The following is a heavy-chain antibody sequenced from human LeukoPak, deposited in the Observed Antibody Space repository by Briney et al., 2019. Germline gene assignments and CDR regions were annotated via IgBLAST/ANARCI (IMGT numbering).Heavy chain of an antibody. CDR1: GYTLTELS. D-gene: IGHD2-2*01. Sequence: ASVKVSCKVSGYTLTELSMHWVRQAPGKGLEWMGGFDPEDGETIYAQKFQGRVTMTEDTSTDTAYMELSSLRSEDTAVYYCATVGSTSSRPYYYYYYGMDVWGQGTTVTVSS. V-gene: IGHV1-24*01. J-gene: IGHJ6*02. CDR2: FDPEDGET. CDR3: ATVGSTSSRPYYYYYYGMDV.